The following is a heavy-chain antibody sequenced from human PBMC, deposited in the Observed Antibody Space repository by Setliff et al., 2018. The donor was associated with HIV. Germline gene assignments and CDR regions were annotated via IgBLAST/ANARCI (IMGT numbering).Heavy chain of an antibody. CDR2: IYYSGNT. D-gene: IGHD6-13*01. V-gene: IGHV4-31*02. CDR3: ARDLGILSNWLYYFDD. Sequence: SETLSLTCTVSGDSINSGGYYWSWIRQRPGKGLEWIGNIYYSGNTYYNPSLKSRLTKSVDTSKNQFSLKLSSVTAADTAVYYCARDLGILSNWLYYFDDWGQGTLVTVSS. J-gene: IGHJ4*02. CDR1: GDSINSGGYY.